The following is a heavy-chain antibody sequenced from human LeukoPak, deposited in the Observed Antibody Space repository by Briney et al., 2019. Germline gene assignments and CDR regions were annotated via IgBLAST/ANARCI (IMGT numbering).Heavy chain of an antibody. J-gene: IGHJ4*02. CDR3: AREWEQD. Sequence: GGSLRLSCAASGFTVSTNYMSWVRQAPGKGLEWVSVIYSGGSTYYADSVRGRFTISRDNSKNTLYLQMNSLRAEDSAVYYCAREWEQDWGQGTLVTVSS. V-gene: IGHV3-53*01. CDR2: IYSGGST. CDR1: GFTVSTNY. D-gene: IGHD1/OR15-1a*01.